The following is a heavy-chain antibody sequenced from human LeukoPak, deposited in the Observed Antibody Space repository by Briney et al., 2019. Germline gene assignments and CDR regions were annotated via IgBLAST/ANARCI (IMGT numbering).Heavy chain of an antibody. Sequence: PSETLSLTCTVSGGSISSGGYYWSWIRQHPGKGLEWIGYIYYSGSTYYNPSLKSRVTISVDTSKNQFSLKLSSVIAADTAVYYCAREDYGGNSGNDYWGQGTLVTVSS. CDR1: GGSISSGGYY. CDR2: IYYSGST. J-gene: IGHJ4*02. D-gene: IGHD4-23*01. CDR3: AREDYGGNSGNDY. V-gene: IGHV4-31*03.